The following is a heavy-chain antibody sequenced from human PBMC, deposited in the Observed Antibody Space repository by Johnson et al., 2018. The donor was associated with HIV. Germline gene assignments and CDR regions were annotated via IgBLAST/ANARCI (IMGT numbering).Heavy chain of an antibody. CDR1: GFTFSSYA. CDR2: ISYDGSNK. J-gene: IGHJ3*02. V-gene: IGHV3-30*04. CDR3: ARDFGLEWELDGAFDI. D-gene: IGHD1-26*01. Sequence: QVQLVESGGGVVRPGGSLRLSCAASGFTFSSYAMHWVRQAPGKGLEWVAVISYDGSNKYYADSVKGRFTISRDNSKNTLYLQMNSLRAEDTAVYYCARDFGLEWELDGAFDIWGQGTMVTVSS.